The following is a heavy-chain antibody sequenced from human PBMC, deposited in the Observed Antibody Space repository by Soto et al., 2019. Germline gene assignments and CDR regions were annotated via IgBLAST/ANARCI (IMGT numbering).Heavy chain of an antibody. J-gene: IGHJ4*02. CDR2: IYYSGST. CDR1: GGSISRYY. CDR3: ARLSGYFGYFDC. V-gene: IGHV4-59*01. D-gene: IGHD3-22*01. Sequence: QVQLQESGPGLVKPSETLSLTCTVSGGSISRYYWSWIRQPPGKGLEWIGYIYYSGSTNYNPSLKSRVTITVDTSKNQFSVTLSSVTAAGTAVYYCARLSGYFGYFDCWGRGTLVTVSS.